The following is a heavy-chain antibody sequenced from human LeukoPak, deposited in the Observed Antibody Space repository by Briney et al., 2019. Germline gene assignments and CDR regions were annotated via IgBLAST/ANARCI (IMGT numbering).Heavy chain of an antibody. D-gene: IGHD4-17*01. CDR1: GYSFTSYP. V-gene: IGHV1-18*01. CDR3: ARGYDYGDYVGDFDY. Sequence: GESLKISCKGSGYSFTSYPISWVRQAPGQGLEWVGWITTYNGNTNYAQNLQGRVTMITDTSTSTAYMDLRGLRSDDTAVYYCARGYDYGDYVGDFDYWGQGTLVTVSS. J-gene: IGHJ4*02. CDR2: ITTYNGNT.